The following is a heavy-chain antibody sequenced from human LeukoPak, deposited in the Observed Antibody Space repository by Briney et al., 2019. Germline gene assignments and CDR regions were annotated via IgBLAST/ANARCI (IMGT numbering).Heavy chain of an antibody. J-gene: IGHJ4*02. Sequence: GGSLRLSCAASGFTFSSYGMHWVRQAPGKGLEWVAFIRYDGSNKYYADSVKGRFTISRDNSKNTLYLQMNSLRAEDTAVYYCAKDTGLPPSSSWQFNFDYWGQGTLVTVSS. V-gene: IGHV3-30*02. CDR2: IRYDGSNK. D-gene: IGHD6-13*01. CDR3: AKDTGLPPSSSWQFNFDY. CDR1: GFTFSSYG.